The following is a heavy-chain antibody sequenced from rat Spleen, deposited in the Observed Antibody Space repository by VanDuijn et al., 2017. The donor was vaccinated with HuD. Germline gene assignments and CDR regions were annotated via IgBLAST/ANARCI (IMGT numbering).Heavy chain of an antibody. V-gene: IGHV5S23*01. CDR2: ITNTGGST. CDR1: GFTFSSFP. Sequence: EVQLVESGGGLVQPGRSLKLSCAASGFTFSSFPMAWVRQAPTKGLEWVATITNTGGSTYYPDSVKGRFTISRDNAKSTLYLQMDSLRSEDTATYYCVRHDDYWGQGVMVTVSS. CDR3: VRHDDY. J-gene: IGHJ2*01.